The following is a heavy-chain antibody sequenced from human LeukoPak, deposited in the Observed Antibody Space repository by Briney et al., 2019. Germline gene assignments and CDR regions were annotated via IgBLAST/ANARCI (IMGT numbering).Heavy chain of an antibody. CDR2: ISGSGGST. D-gene: IGHD3-9*01. CDR3: AKEAELRYFDWLLTNTHLDY. Sequence: GGSLRLSCAAPGFTFSSYAMSWVRQAPGKGLEWVSAISGSGGSTYYADSVKGRFTISRDNSKNTLYLQMNSLRAEDTAVYYCAKEAELRYFDWLLTNTHLDYWGQGTLVTVSS. CDR1: GFTFSSYA. J-gene: IGHJ4*02. V-gene: IGHV3-23*01.